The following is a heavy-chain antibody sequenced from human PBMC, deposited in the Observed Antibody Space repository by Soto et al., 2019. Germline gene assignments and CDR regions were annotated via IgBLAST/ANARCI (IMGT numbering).Heavy chain of an antibody. Sequence: GGSLRLSCAASGFTFSSSGVNWVRKAPGKGLEWVSSISGSGGCTYYADSVKGRFTISRDNSKNTLYLQMNSRRAEDAAVFYCAKEMPSGYYLLDYWGQGTLVTVSS. V-gene: IGHV3-23*01. CDR2: ISGSGGCT. CDR1: GFTFSSSG. D-gene: IGHD3-22*01. J-gene: IGHJ4*02. CDR3: AKEMPSGYYLLDY.